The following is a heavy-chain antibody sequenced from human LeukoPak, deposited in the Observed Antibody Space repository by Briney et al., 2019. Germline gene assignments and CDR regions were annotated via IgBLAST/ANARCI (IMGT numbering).Heavy chain of an antibody. CDR3: ARDFVVVSTPGDSFDY. CDR2: INRDGTTR. Sequence: PGGSLRLSCVASGFTFSDYWMHWVRQVPEKGLEWVARINRDGTTRSCADSVWGRFTISRDNAQNTVYLQMNSLKVDDTAVYFCARDFVVVSTPGDSFDYWGQGTLVTVSS. CDR1: GFTFSDYW. J-gene: IGHJ4*02. D-gene: IGHD2-21*01. V-gene: IGHV3-74*01.